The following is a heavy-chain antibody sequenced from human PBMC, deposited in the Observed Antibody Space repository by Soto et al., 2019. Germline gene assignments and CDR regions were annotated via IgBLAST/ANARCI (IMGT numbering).Heavy chain of an antibody. J-gene: IGHJ3*02. V-gene: IGHV4-38-2*01. CDR3: ARVRSESTNNAFDI. Sequence: PXETLSLTGAGSGDSISTDFYWCCIRQPPGKGLEWIGNIHQSGNANYSPSLKSRVTISVDTFKNQFSLKLRSVTAADTAVYYCARVRSESTNNAFDIWDEGTMVTVSS. D-gene: IGHD1-26*01. CDR1: GDSISTDFY. CDR2: IHQSGNA.